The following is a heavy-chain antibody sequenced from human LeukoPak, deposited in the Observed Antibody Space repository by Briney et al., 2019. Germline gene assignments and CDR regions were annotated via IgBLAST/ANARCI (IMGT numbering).Heavy chain of an antibody. V-gene: IGHV3-21*01. CDR2: IGSSRSNI. J-gene: IGHJ4*02. CDR1: GFTFSSYW. D-gene: IGHD3-10*01. CDR3: TSRQGNDY. Sequence: GGSLRLSCAASGFTFSSYWMSWVRQAPGKGLEWVSSIGSSRSNIYYADSVKGRFTISRDNAKNSVYLQMNSLRAEDTAVYYCTSRQGNDYWGQGTLVTVSS.